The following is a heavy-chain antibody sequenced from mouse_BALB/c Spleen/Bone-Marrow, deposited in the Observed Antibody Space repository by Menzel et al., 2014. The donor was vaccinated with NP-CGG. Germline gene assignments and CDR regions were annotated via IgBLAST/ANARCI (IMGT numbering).Heavy chain of an antibody. J-gene: IGHJ3*01. CDR3: AGGGRFAY. Sequence: QVQLKQSGPGLVAPSQSLSITCTVSGFSLTSYGVHWVRQPPGKGLEWLGVIWAGGSTNYNSALMSRLSISKDNSKSQGFLEMSGRQADAGGMRGCAGGGRFAYWGQGALVAVSA. CDR1: GFSLTSYG. V-gene: IGHV2-9*02. CDR2: IWAGGST.